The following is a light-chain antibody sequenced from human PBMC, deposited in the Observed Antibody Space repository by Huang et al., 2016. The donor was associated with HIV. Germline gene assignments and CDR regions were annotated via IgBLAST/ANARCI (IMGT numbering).Light chain of an antibody. V-gene: IGKV3-20*01. CDR3: QQYGTSPRT. CDR1: ETIASNY. J-gene: IGKJ1*01. CDR2: GAS. Sequence: EVVLTQSPGTLSLSPGKRVALSCGASETIASNYLAWDRQSPGQAPRLLSDGASNRATDTPDRFSGSGSGTDFTLTITKLEPEDSAVYYCQQYGTSPRTFGQGTRVEIK.